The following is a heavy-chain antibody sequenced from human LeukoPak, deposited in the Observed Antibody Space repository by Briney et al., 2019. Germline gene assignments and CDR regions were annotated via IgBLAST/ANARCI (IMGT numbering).Heavy chain of an antibody. J-gene: IGHJ4*02. CDR1: GFTFSNYG. V-gene: IGHV3-30*03. CDR2: LSYDGSQK. CDR3: ARSGQLWLSSHDY. D-gene: IGHD5-18*01. Sequence: GGSLSLSCAASGFTFSNYGMHWVRQAPGKGLEWVAVLSYDGSQKYYADSVKGRFTISRDNSKNTLYVRMNSLRAEDTAVYYCARSGQLWLSSHDYWGQGTLVTVSS.